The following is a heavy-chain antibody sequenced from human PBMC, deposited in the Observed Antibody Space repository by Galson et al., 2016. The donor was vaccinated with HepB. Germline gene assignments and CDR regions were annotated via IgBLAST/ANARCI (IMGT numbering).Heavy chain of an antibody. CDR1: AFGFSSYA. CDR3: VKHPVTTFDILTEYDGDV. J-gene: IGHJ6*02. Sequence: SLRLSCAASAFGFSSYAMARVRQAPGKGLEWVSGISRDGGRTYYADSVKGRFTIFRDNSKKTLYLQLKGLRAEDTANYYCVKHPVTTFDILTEYDGDVWGQGTTVYVSS. D-gene: IGHD3-9*01. V-gene: IGHV3-23*01. CDR2: ISRDGGRT.